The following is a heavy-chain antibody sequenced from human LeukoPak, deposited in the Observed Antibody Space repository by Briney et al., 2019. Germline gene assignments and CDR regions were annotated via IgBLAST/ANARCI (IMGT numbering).Heavy chain of an antibody. Sequence: SETLSLTCAVYGGSFSGYYWSWIRQPPGKGLEWIGEINHSGSTNYNPSLKSRVTISVDTSKNQFSLKLSSVTAADTAVYYRARQGYSGYEDWGQGTLVTVSS. CDR2: INHSGST. CDR3: ARQGYSGYED. J-gene: IGHJ4*02. D-gene: IGHD5-12*01. CDR1: GGSFSGYY. V-gene: IGHV4-34*01.